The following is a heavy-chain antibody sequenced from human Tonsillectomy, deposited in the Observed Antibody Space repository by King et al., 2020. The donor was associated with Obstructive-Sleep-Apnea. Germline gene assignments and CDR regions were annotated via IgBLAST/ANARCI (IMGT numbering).Heavy chain of an antibody. CDR1: GFTFSSYA. V-gene: IGHV3-23*04. CDR3: AKVDSSGWDPAVGMDV. J-gene: IGHJ6*02. D-gene: IGHD6-19*01. CDR2: ISSTGGST. Sequence: VQLVESGGGLIQPGGSLRLSCAASGFTFSSYAVTWVRQAPGKGLEWVSAISSTGGSTYYADSVKGRFTISRDSSNNTLYLQMNSLRAEDTAVYYCAKVDSSGWDPAVGMDVWGQGTTVTVSS.